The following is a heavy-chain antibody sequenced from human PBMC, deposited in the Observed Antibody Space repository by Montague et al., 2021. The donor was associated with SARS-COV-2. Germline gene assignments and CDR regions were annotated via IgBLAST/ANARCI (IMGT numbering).Heavy chain of an antibody. CDR2: IYYSGST. Sequence: SETLSLTCTVSGGSISSSYYWGWIRHPPGKGLEWIGSIYYSGSTYYNPSLKSRVTISVDTSKNQFSLKLSSVTAADTAVYYCARQVVTMIVVVIIKLRYYFDYWGQGTLVTVSS. CDR3: ARQVVTMIVVVIIKLRYYFDY. J-gene: IGHJ4*02. V-gene: IGHV4-39*01. CDR1: GGSISSSYY. D-gene: IGHD3-22*01.